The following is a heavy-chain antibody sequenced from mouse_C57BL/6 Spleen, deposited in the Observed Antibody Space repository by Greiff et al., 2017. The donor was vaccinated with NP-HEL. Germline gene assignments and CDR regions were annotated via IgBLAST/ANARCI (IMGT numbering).Heavy chain of an antibody. CDR2: IYPGDGDT. J-gene: IGHJ4*01. D-gene: IGHD2-13*01. Sequence: QVQLQQSGAELVKPGASVKISCKASGYAFSSYWMNWVKQRPGKGLEWIGKIYPGDGDTNYNGKFKGKATLTADKSSSTAYMQLSSLTAENSSVYVCARLGGENYYAMAYWGQGTSVTVSS. CDR1: GYAFSSYW. V-gene: IGHV1-80*01. CDR3: ARLGGENYYAMAY.